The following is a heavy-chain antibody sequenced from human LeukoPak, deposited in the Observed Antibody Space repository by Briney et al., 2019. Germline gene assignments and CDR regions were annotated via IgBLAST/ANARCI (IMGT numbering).Heavy chain of an antibody. V-gene: IGHV1-18*01. CDR1: GYTFTSYG. CDR2: ISAYNGNT. Sequence: ASVKVSCKASGYTFTSYGISWVRQAPGQGLEWMGWISAYNGNTNYAQKLQGRVTMTTDTSTSTAYMELRSLRSDDTAVYYCARDHSLSIYYNGSGNQYNWFDPWGQGTLVTVPS. CDR3: ARDHSLSIYYNGSGNQYNWFDP. D-gene: IGHD3-10*01. J-gene: IGHJ5*02.